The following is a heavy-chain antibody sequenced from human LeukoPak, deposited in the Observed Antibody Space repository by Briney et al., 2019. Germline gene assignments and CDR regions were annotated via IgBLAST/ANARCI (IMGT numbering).Heavy chain of an antibody. CDR3: ARAQDYGFTY. Sequence: GGSLRLSCAASGFTFSSYSMNWVRQAPGKGPEWISWITGSSSTIIYADSVKGRFTISRDNAKNTLYLQMNSLRAEDTAVYYCARAQDYGFTYWGQGTLVTVSS. D-gene: IGHD4-17*01. CDR1: GFTFSSYS. J-gene: IGHJ4*02. CDR2: ITGSSSTI. V-gene: IGHV3-48*01.